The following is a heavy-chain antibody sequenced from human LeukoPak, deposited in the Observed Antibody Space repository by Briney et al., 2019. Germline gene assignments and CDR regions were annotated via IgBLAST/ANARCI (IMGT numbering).Heavy chain of an antibody. V-gene: IGHV4-39*07. D-gene: IGHD3-22*01. CDR1: GGSISSSSYN. CDR2: IYYSGST. Sequence: SETLSLTCTVSGGSISSSSYNWGRNPQPPGMGLVWIVSIYYSGSTYYNPSLKSRVTISVDTSKNQFSLKLSSVTAADTAVYYCARGSGPNYYDSSGYFRGDFDYWGQGTLVTVSS. J-gene: IGHJ4*02. CDR3: ARGSGPNYYDSSGYFRGDFDY.